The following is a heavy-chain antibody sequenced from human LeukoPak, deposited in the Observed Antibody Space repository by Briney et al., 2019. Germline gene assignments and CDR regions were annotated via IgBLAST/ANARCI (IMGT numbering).Heavy chain of an antibody. CDR3: ARGAAPFSVDY. V-gene: IGHV3-23*01. D-gene: IGHD6-25*01. CDR2: IGASGSDT. CDR1: GFTFSSYA. J-gene: IGHJ4*02. Sequence: GGSLRLSCAASGFTFSSYAMSWVRQAAGKGLEWVSAIGASGSDTYYADSVKGRFTISRDNSKNTLYLQMNSLRAEDTAVYYCARGAAPFSVDYWGQGTLITVSS.